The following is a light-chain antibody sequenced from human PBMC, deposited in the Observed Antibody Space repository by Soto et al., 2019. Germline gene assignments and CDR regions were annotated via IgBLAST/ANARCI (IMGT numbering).Light chain of an antibody. CDR1: SGHSSYA. CDR3: QTWGTGVV. V-gene: IGLV4-69*01. J-gene: IGLJ2*01. CDR2: LNSDGSH. Sequence: QPVLTQSPSASASLGASVKLTCTLSSGHSSYAIAWHQQQPEKGPRYLMKLNSDGSHSKEDGIPDRFSGSSSGAERYLTISSLQSEDEAEYYCQTWGTGVVFGGGTKVTVL.